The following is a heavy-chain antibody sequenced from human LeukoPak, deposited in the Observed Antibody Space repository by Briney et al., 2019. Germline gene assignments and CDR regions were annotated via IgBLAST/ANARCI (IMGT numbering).Heavy chain of an antibody. V-gene: IGHV4-59*01. J-gene: IGHJ3*02. CDR3: AREVGARGYDSSDDAFDI. CDR1: GGSISSYY. D-gene: IGHD3-22*01. Sequence: SETLSLTCTVSGGSISSYYWSWIRQPPGKGLEWIGYIYYSGSTNYNPSLKSRVTISVDTSKNQFSLKLSSVTAADTAVYYCAREVGARGYDSSDDAFDIWGQGTMVTVSS. CDR2: IYYSGST.